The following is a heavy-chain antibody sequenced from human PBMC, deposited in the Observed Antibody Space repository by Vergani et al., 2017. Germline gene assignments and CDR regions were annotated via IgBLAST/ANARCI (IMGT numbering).Heavy chain of an antibody. Sequence: QVQLQQWGAGLLKPSETLSLTCAVYGGSFSGYYWSWIRQPPGKGLEWIGEINHSGSTNYNPSLKSRVTISVDTSKNQFSLKLSSVTAADTAVYYCASGRLEFAGSSTIYYYMDVWGKGTTVTVSS. CDR3: ASGRLEFAGSSTIYYYMDV. D-gene: IGHD2-2*01. J-gene: IGHJ6*03. CDR1: GGSFSGYY. CDR2: INHSGST. V-gene: IGHV4-34*01.